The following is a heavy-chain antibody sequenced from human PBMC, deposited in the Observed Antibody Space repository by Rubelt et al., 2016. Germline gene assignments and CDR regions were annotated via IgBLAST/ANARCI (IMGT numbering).Heavy chain of an antibody. V-gene: IGHV4-39*01. Sequence: QVQLQESGPGLVKPSETLSLTCTVSGDSISNDYHWGWIRQTPGKGLEWIGSIYYTGRTYYPPSLRSRVSMSADTSKNQFAVNLSSGTDADTAVYYCARLGPGSTSHAFDIWGQGTMVTVSS. J-gene: IGHJ3*02. CDR1: GDSISNDYH. CDR3: ARLGPGSTSHAFDI. CDR2: IYYTGRT. D-gene: IGHD3-10*01.